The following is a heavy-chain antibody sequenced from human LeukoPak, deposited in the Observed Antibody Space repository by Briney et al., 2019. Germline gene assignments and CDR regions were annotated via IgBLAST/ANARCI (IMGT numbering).Heavy chain of an antibody. J-gene: IGHJ4*02. Sequence: ASVKVSCKASGYTFTSSDSNWVRQAAGQGMEWMGWINPNSGRTGYAQKFQSRVTMTANTSISTAYMELSSLRFDDTAVYYCARGRSGLAAAGTYDYWGQGTLITVSS. CDR2: INPNSGRT. CDR1: GYTFTSSD. D-gene: IGHD6-13*01. CDR3: ARGRSGLAAAGTYDY. V-gene: IGHV1-8*01.